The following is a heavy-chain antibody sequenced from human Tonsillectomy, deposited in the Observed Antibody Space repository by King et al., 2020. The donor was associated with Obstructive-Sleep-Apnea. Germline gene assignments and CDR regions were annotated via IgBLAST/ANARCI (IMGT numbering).Heavy chain of an antibody. V-gene: IGHV3-66*01. D-gene: IGHD4-17*01. CDR2: IYSGGTT. J-gene: IGHJ4*02. Sequence: VQLVESGGGLVQPGGSLRLSCAASGFTVSSNFMSWVHQAPGKGLEWVSVIYSGGTTYYADSVKGRFTISRDNSRNTLYLQMNSLRAEDTAVYYCARGNFPTVTAFYYFDYWGQGTLVTVSS. CDR3: ARGNFPTVTAFYYFDY. CDR1: GFTVSSNF.